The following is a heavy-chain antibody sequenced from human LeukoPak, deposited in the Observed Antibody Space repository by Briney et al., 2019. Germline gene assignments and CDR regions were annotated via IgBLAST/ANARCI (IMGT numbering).Heavy chain of an antibody. Sequence: PSETLSLTCAVYGGSFSGYYWSWIRQHPGKGLEWIGYIYYSGSTYYNPSLKSRVTISVDTSKNQFSLKLSSVTAADTAVYYCARGLRSKIFDYWGQGTLVTVSS. V-gene: IGHV4-31*11. CDR2: IYYSGST. CDR3: ARGLRSKIFDY. J-gene: IGHJ4*02. D-gene: IGHD2-15*01. CDR1: GGSFSGYY.